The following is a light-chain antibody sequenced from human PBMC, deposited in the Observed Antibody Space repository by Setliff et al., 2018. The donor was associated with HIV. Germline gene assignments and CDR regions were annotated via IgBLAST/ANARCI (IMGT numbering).Light chain of an antibody. CDR1: SSDVGGYNY. Sequence: QSALTQPPSASGSPGQSVTISCTGTSSDVGGYNYVSWYQHHPGKAPKLIIYEVTKRRSGVPDRFSGSKSGNTAALTVSGLQAEDEADYYCSSYAGSNNLGVCGGGTK. J-gene: IGLJ2*01. V-gene: IGLV2-8*01. CDR3: SSYAGSNNLGV. CDR2: EVT.